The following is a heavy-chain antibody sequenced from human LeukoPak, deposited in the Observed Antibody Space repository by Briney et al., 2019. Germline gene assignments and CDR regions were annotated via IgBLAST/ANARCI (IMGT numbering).Heavy chain of an antibody. J-gene: IGHJ5*02. Sequence: GGSLRLSCAASGFTFSSYAMSWVRQAPGKGLEWVSAISGSGGSTYYADSVKGRFTISRDNSKNTLYLQMNSLRAEDTAVYYCAKDPRPVVVVAASWFDPWGQGTLATVSS. D-gene: IGHD2-15*01. CDR1: GFTFSSYA. V-gene: IGHV3-23*01. CDR2: ISGSGGST. CDR3: AKDPRPVVVVAASWFDP.